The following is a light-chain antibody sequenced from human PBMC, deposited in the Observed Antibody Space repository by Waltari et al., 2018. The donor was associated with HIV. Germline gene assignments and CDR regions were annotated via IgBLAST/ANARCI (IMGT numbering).Light chain of an antibody. V-gene: IGLV2-14*01. Sequence: QSALTQPASVSGSPGQSITISCAGTSSDVGHYNLVSWYQQHPGKAPELIVFEVTNRPSGLSSRFSGSKSDHTASLTISGLQAEDEADYYCCSYTTSDTWVFGGGTKLTVL. CDR3: CSYTTSDTWV. J-gene: IGLJ3*02. CDR1: SSDVGHYNL. CDR2: EVT.